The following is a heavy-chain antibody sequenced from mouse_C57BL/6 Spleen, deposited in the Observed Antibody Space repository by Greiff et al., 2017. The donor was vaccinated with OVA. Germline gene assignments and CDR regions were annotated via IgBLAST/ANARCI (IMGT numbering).Heavy chain of an antibody. V-gene: IGHV1-69*01. CDR3: ALIYYGTGVYFDY. Sequence: VQLQQSGAELVMPGASVKLSCKASGYTFTSYWMHWVKQRPGQGLEWIGEIDPSDSYTNYNQKFKGKSTLTVDKSSSTAYMQLSSLTSEDSAVYYCALIYYGTGVYFDYWGQGTTLTVSS. CDR2: IDPSDSYT. D-gene: IGHD2-1*01. J-gene: IGHJ2*01. CDR1: GYTFTSYW.